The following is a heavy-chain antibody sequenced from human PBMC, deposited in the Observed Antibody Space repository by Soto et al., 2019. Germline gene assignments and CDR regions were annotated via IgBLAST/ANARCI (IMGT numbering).Heavy chain of an antibody. CDR3: ARGEQGRVYPYYFDY. J-gene: IGHJ4*02. D-gene: IGHD1-1*01. CDR1: GGSISSSSYY. V-gene: IGHV4-39*01. CDR2: IYYSGST. Sequence: PSETLSLTCTVSGGSISSSSYYWGWIRQPPGKGLEWIGSIYYSGSTYYNPSLKSRVTISVDTSKNQFSLKLSSVTAADTAVYYCARGEQGRVYPYYFDYWGQGTLVTVSS.